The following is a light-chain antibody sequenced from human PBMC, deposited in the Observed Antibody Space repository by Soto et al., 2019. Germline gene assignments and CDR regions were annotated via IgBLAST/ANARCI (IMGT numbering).Light chain of an antibody. CDR3: QQRSSWPFT. J-gene: IGKJ3*01. CDR2: ATS. CDR1: QNINSY. Sequence: EIVLTQSPATLSLSPGERATLSCRASQNINSYLAWYQQKPGQAPRLLIDATSNRATGIPARFSGSGSGTDFTLSISSLEPEDFAVYYCQQRSSWPFTFGPGTKVDIK. V-gene: IGKV3-11*01.